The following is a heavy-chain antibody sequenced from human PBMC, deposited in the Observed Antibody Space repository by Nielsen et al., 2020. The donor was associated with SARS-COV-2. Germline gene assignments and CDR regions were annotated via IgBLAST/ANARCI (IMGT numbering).Heavy chain of an antibody. J-gene: IGHJ4*02. V-gene: IGHV4-59*01. D-gene: IGHD3-3*01. CDR3: ARAHQEWLFRY. CDR1: GGSISTYY. Sequence: SETLSLTCTVSGGSISTYYWSWIRQPPGKGLEWIGYIYDSGSTDYNPSLKSRVTISVDTSRNQFSLRLRSVTAADTAVYYCARAHQEWLFRYWGPGALVTVSS. CDR2: IYDSGST.